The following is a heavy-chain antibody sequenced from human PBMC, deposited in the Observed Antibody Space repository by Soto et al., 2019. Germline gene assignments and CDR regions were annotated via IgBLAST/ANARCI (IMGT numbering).Heavy chain of an antibody. CDR1: GYTLAAYW. Sequence: PGDSRKISGRGSGYTLAAYWITWVRQRPGKGLEWMGRIDPSDSQTYYSPSFRGHVTISATKSITTVFLQWSSLRASDTAMYYCARQIYDSDTGPNFQYYFDSWGQGTPVTVSS. CDR2: IDPSDSQT. D-gene: IGHD3-22*01. V-gene: IGHV5-10-1*01. J-gene: IGHJ4*02. CDR3: ARQIYDSDTGPNFQYYFDS.